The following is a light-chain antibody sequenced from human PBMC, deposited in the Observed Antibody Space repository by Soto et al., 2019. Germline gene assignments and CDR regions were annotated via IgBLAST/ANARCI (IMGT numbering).Light chain of an antibody. J-gene: IGKJ2*01. CDR2: KVS. CDR3: MQITFWPYT. Sequence: DVVMTQSPLSLPVTLGQSASISCRSSHGLVYTDGNTYLSWFQQRPGQSPRRLIYKVSNRDSGVPDRFSGSGSGSDFTLEISRVEAEDVGVYYCMQITFWPYTFGQGTKLEIK. CDR1: HGLVYTDGNTY. V-gene: IGKV2-30*01.